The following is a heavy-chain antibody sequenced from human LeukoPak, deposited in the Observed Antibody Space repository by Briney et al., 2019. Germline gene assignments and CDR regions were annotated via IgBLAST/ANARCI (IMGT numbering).Heavy chain of an antibody. V-gene: IGHV3-7*01. D-gene: IGHD1/OR15-1a*01. Sequence: GGSLRLSCTASGLSFNGQWMNWVRQSPGQGLEWVANIKYDGSEKYYVDSVKGRFTISREDAKNSLSLQMDSVRPEDTAVYYCAFNNNFKYWGQGTLVIVSS. CDR3: AFNNNFKY. CDR1: GLSFNGQW. CDR2: IKYDGSEK. J-gene: IGHJ4*02.